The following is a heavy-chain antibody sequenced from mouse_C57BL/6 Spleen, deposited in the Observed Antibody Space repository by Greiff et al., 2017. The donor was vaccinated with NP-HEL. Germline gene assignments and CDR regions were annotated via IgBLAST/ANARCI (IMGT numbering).Heavy chain of an antibody. Sequence: EVKLMESGPGLAKPSQTLSLTCSVTGYSITSDYWNWIRKFPGNKLEYMGYISYSGSTYYNPSHKSRISITPDTSKNPHYRQLNSVTTEDTATYYCARWLLRYFDVWGTGTTVTVSS. CDR1: GYSITSDY. CDR3: ARWLLRYFDV. V-gene: IGHV3-8*01. CDR2: ISYSGST. J-gene: IGHJ1*03. D-gene: IGHD2-3*01.